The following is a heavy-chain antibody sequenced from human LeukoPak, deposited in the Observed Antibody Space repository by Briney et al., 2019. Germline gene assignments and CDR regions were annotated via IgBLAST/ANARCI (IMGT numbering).Heavy chain of an antibody. CDR2: INPNAGGT. CDR1: GYTFTGYY. CDR3: ARAPMIDVVFPPRLDF. V-gene: IGHV1-2*02. J-gene: IGHJ4*02. D-gene: IGHD3-22*01. Sequence: GASVKLSCKTSGYTFTGYYMHWVRQAPGQGLEWMGLINPNAGGTNYAQKFQGRVTMTSDTSISTAYMELSSLRADDPPVYYCARAPMIDVVFPPRLDFWGQGTLVTVSS.